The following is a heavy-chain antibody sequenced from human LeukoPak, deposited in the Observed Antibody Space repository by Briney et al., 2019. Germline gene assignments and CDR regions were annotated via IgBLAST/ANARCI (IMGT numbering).Heavy chain of an antibody. D-gene: IGHD3-10*01. CDR3: ARDLLSYYYGSGSYASWFDP. J-gene: IGHJ5*02. V-gene: IGHV4-34*01. CDR2: IYYSGST. Sequence: SETLSLTCAVYGGSFSGYYWGWIRQPPGKGLEWIGSIYYSGSTYYNPSLKSRVTISVDTSKNQFSLKLSSVTAADTAVYYCARDLLSYYYGSGSYASWFDPWGQGTLVTVSS. CDR1: GGSFSGYY.